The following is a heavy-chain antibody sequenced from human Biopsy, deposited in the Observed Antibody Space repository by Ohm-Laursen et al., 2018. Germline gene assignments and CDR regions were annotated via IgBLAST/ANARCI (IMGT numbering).Heavy chain of an antibody. D-gene: IGHD6-19*01. V-gene: IGHV1-69*01. J-gene: IGHJ6*02. CDR2: IITVSETA. Sequence: GSSVKVSCKASGGAFTNYAINWVRQAPGHGLEWMGGIITVSETAGYAERFQGRVTITVDVTTTTAYMDLSGLRSEDTAVYYCVAYPSSGFFENNDDFAMDVWGQGTTVIVSS. CDR1: GGAFTNYA. CDR3: VAYPSSGFFENNDDFAMDV.